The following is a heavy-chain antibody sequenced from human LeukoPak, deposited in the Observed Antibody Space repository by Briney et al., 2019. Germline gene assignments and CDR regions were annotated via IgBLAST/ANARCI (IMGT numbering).Heavy chain of an antibody. V-gene: IGHV1-18*01. J-gene: IGHJ4*02. CDR3: ARDRQCGY. Sequence: APVRLSCKPSGYTVTTYVISWVRQSPGQGLEWMRWISPYNGNTNYAPKLQGRLTMTTDTSTSTAYMELRSLRSEDTAVYYCARDRQCGYWGQGTLVTVSS. CDR2: ISPYNGNT. D-gene: IGHD2-21*01. CDR1: GYTVTTYV.